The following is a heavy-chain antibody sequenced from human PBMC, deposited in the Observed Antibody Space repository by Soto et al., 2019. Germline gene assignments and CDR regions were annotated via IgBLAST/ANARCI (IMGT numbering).Heavy chain of an antibody. D-gene: IGHD3-10*01. V-gene: IGHV4-30-2*01. CDR2: IYHTGTT. CDR3: ASIWFGDFDY. Sequence: PSETLSLTCTVSGGSINSGDYSWTWIRQPPGKGLEWIGYIYHTGTTYYNMSLKSRVTISVDRSKNQFSLKLSSVTAADTAVYYCASIWFGDFDYWGHGTLVTVS. J-gene: IGHJ4*01. CDR1: GGSINSGDYS.